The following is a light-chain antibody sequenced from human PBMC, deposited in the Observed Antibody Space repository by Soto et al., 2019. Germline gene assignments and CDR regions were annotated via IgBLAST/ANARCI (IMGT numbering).Light chain of an antibody. CDR3: QQYDSSPT. CDR1: QSISSRY. J-gene: IGKJ1*01. CDR2: GVS. V-gene: IGKV3-20*01. Sequence: EIVLMQSPGTLSLSPGERATLSCRASQSISSRYLAWYQQKPGQAPRLLMYGVSSRATGTPDRFSGSGSGTDFTLTISRLEPEDFAVYHCQQYDSSPTFGQGTKVEVK.